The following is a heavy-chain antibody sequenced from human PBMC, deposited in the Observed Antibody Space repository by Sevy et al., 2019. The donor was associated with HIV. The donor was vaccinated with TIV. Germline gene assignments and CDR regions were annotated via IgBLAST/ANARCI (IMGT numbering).Heavy chain of an antibody. CDR1: GGSISGSNYY. J-gene: IGHJ4*02. V-gene: IGHV4-39*01. CDR3: ARQDIIVSSSPRSKTLHY. Sequence: SETLSLTCTVSGGSISGSNYYWGWIRQPPVEGLEWIGSIDFSGSACNNPSLNSRVTISVDTSKNQFSLRLSSVTAADTAVYYCARQDIIVSSSPRSKTLHYWGQGTSVTVSS. CDR2: IDFSGSA. D-gene: IGHD2-2*01.